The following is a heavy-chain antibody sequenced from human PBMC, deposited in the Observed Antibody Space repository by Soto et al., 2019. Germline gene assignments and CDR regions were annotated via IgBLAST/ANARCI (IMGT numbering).Heavy chain of an antibody. CDR1: GFTFSSYA. Sequence: QVQLVESGGGVVQPGRSLRLSCAASGFTFSSYAMHWVRQAPGKGLEWVAVISYDGSNKYYADSVKGRFTISRDNSKNTLYLQMNSLRAEDTAVYYCARDQAISPYYFDYWGQGTLVTVSS. D-gene: IGHD3-9*01. V-gene: IGHV3-30-3*01. CDR3: ARDQAISPYYFDY. J-gene: IGHJ4*02. CDR2: ISYDGSNK.